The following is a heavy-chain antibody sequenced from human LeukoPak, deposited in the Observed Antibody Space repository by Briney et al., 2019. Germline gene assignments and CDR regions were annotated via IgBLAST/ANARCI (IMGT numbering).Heavy chain of an antibody. CDR3: ARVKDSGSYYYYYYCMDV. CDR2: IKQDGSEK. J-gene: IGHJ6*03. D-gene: IGHD1-26*01. CDR1: GLTFSSYW. V-gene: IGHV3-7*01. Sequence: GGSLRLSCAASGLTFSSYWMSWVRQAPGKGLEWVANIKQDGSEKYYVDSVKGRFTISRDNAKNSLYLQMNSLRAEDTAVYYCARVKDSGSYYYYYYCMDVWGRGTTVTVSS.